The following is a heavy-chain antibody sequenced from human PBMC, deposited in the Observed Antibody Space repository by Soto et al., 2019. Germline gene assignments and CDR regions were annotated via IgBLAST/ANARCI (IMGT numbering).Heavy chain of an antibody. CDR2: LSGSGGST. J-gene: IGHJ4*02. CDR3: AARGGWIAAAGTDY. CDR1: GVTFSSYA. Sequence: EVQLLESGGGLVQPGGSLRLSCAASGVTFSSYAMRWVRQAPGKGLEWVSALSGSGGSTYYADSVKGRFTISRDNSKNTLYLQMNSLRAEDTAVYYCAARGGWIAAAGTDYWGQGTLVTVSS. D-gene: IGHD6-13*01. V-gene: IGHV3-23*01.